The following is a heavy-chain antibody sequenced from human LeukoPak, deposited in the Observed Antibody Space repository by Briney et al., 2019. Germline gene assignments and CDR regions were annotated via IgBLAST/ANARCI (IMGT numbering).Heavy chain of an antibody. CDR1: GGSMNSETHY. V-gene: IGHV4-61*02. D-gene: IGHD4-17*01. Sequence: PETLSLTCTVSGGSMNSETHYWSWIRQPAGQGLEWIGRVYNTGSAHNNPSLKRRVTISVDTSKNQFSLNLRSATAADTAVYFCARDTGTIPGAIWGNWFDPWGQGILVTVSS. CDR3: ARDTGTIPGAIWGNWFDP. CDR2: VYNTGSA. J-gene: IGHJ5*02.